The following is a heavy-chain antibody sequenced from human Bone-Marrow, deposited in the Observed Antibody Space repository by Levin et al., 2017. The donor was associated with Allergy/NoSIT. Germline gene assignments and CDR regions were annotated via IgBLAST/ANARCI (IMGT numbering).Heavy chain of an antibody. CDR2: IYYSGST. Sequence: SQTLSLTCTVSGGSISSSSYYWGWIRQPPGKGLEWIGSIYYSGSTYYNPSLKSRVTISVDTSKNQFSLKLSSVTAADTAVYYCARVRSGYYYDSSGYPLWYCDLWGRGTLVTVSS. CDR3: ARVRSGYYYDSSGYPLWYCDL. J-gene: IGHJ2*01. D-gene: IGHD3-22*01. V-gene: IGHV4-39*07. CDR1: GGSISSSSYY.